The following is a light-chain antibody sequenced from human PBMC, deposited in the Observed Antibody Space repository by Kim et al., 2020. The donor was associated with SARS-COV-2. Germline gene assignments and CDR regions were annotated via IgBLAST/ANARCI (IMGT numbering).Light chain of an antibody. V-gene: IGKV3-20*01. J-gene: IGKJ5*01. Sequence: DIVLTQSPGTLSLSAGERATLSCRASQSVTSNYLAWYQQIPGQAPRLVIYGASNRATGIPDRFSGSGSGTDFILSISRLEPEDFAVYYCQQYGRSSRTFGQGTQVEIK. CDR3: QQYGRSSRT. CDR1: QSVTSNY. CDR2: GAS.